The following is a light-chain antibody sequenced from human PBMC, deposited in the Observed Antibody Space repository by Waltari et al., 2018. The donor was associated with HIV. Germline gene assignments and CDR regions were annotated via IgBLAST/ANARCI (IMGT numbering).Light chain of an antibody. CDR2: CAF. J-gene: IGKJ1*01. CDR3: QQYYSSPWT. V-gene: IGKV1-NL1*01. CDR1: LAISNS. Sequence: DIQMTPSPSPLSASVGDRGHTPCRARLAISNSLACYQQEPGKGPKLLLYCAFRLPSGVPSRFSGSGSGTVYTLTISSRQPEVFASYFCQQYYSSPWTFGHGTKVEIK.